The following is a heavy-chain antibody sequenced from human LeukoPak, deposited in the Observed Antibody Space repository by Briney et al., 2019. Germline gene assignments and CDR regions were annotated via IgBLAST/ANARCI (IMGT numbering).Heavy chain of an antibody. CDR3: GGGTWSQMDV. CDR1: GFTFRSYG. J-gene: IGHJ6*04. Sequence: GGSLRLSCAASGFTFRSYGMHWVRQAPGKGLEWVAFIRYDGSNKYYADSVKGRFTISRDNSKNTLYLQMNSLRPEDTAVYYSGGGTWSQMDVWGKGTTVTVSS. V-gene: IGHV3-30*02. CDR2: IRYDGSNK. D-gene: IGHD1-1*01.